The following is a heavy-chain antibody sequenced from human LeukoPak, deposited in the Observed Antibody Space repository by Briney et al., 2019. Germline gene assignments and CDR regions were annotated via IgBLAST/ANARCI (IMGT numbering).Heavy chain of an antibody. D-gene: IGHD3-10*01. CDR3: ARAKSLFDF. V-gene: IGHV3-7*03. CDR2: IKQDGSEK. Sequence: GGSLRLSCAASGFTFGSYWMSWVRQAPGKGLEWVANIKQDGSEKYYVDSVKGRFTISRDNAKNSLYLQMNSLRAEDTAVYYCARAKSLFDFWGQGTLVTVSS. CDR1: GFTFGSYW. J-gene: IGHJ4*02.